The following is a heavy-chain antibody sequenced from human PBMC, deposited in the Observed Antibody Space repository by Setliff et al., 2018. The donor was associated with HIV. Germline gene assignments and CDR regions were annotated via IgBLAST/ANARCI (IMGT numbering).Heavy chain of an antibody. J-gene: IGHJ4*02. D-gene: IGHD6-19*01. CDR1: GGSASNSRYY. CDR2: IYYSGST. CDR3: ARQQHSSDLKIWNY. Sequence: PSETLSLTCTVSGGSASNSRYYWGWIRQPPGKGLEWVGSIYYSGSTYYSPSLKSRVTISVDTSKNQFSLTLTSVTAADTAVYYCARQQHSSDLKIWNYWGQGTLVTV. V-gene: IGHV4-39*01.